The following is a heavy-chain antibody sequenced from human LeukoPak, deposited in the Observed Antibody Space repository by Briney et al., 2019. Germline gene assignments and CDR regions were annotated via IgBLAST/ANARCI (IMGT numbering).Heavy chain of an antibody. J-gene: IGHJ1*01. CDR1: GYTFTDYG. D-gene: IGHD3-22*01. Sequence: ASVKVSCKASGYTFTDYGMHWVHQAPGQRLEWMAWINAGNGNAKYSQKFQGRVTITRDTSASTAYMELSSLRSEDTAVYYCARVPLHDRNDYYYPHWGQGTVVTVSS. CDR2: INAGNGNA. CDR3: ARVPLHDRNDYYYPH. V-gene: IGHV1-3*01.